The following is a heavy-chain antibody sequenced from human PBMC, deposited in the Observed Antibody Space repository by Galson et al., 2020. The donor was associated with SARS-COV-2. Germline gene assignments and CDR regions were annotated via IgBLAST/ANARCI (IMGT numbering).Heavy chain of an antibody. CDR2: LYYSGIA. V-gene: IGHV4-39*01. D-gene: IGHD5-12*01. Sequence: SETLSLTCTVFGGSIPSSSYYWGWIRQPPGKGLEWIGSLYYSGIAYYSPSLKSRVTISVDTSKNQFSLTLSPVTAVDTAVYYCGLASGRALTGGFDIWGQGTMVTVSS. CDR1: GGSIPSSSYY. CDR3: GLASGRALTGGFDI. J-gene: IGHJ3*02.